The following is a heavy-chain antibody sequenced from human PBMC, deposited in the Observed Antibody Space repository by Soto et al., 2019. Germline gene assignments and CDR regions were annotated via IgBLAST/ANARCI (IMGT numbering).Heavy chain of an antibody. D-gene: IGHD3-3*01. CDR3: ARDVAPSTYDFWSTYGMDV. CDR1: GFTFSSYS. V-gene: IGHV3-21*01. CDR2: ISSSSSYI. Sequence: GGSLRLSCAASGFTFSSYSMNWVRQAPGKGLEWVSSISSSSSYIYYADSVKGRFTISRDNAKNSLYLQMNSLRAEDTAVYYCARDVAPSTYDFWSTYGMDVWGQGTTVTVSS. J-gene: IGHJ6*02.